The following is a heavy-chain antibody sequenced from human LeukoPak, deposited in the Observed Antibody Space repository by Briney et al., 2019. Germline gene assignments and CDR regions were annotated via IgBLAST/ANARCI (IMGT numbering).Heavy chain of an antibody. V-gene: IGHV3-53*01. CDR1: GFTVSSNY. J-gene: IGHJ4*02. D-gene: IGHD6-19*01. CDR2: IYSGGST. Sequence: GGSLRLSCTVSGFTVSSNYMSWARQAPGKGLEWVSVIYSGGSTYYADSVKGRFTISRDNSKNTLYLQMNSLRAEDTAVYYCARDGSSLVAGRGYFDYWGQGTLVTVSS. CDR3: ARDGSSLVAGRGYFDY.